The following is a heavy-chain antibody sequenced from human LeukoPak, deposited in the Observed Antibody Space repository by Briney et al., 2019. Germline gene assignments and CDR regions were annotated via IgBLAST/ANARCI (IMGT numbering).Heavy chain of an antibody. CDR2: INPNRGGT. J-gene: IGHJ5*02. Sequence: GASVKVSCKASGYTFTDYYMHWVRQAPGQGLEWMGWINPNRGGTNYAQKFQGRVTMTRDTSISTAYMELSRLRSDDTAVYYCAGSLWFGELFAWGQGTLVTVSS. CDR1: GYTFTDYY. V-gene: IGHV1-2*02. D-gene: IGHD3-10*01. CDR3: AGSLWFGELFA.